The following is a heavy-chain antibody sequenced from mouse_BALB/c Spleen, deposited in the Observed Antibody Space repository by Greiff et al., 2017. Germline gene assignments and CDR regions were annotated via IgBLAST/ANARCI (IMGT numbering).Heavy chain of an antibody. J-gene: IGHJ4*01. V-gene: IGHV1-5*01. D-gene: IGHD3-2*01. CDR2: IYPGNSDT. Sequence: EVQLQQSGTVLARPGASVKMSCKASGYTFTSYWMHWVKQRPGQGLEWIGAIYPGNSDTSYNQKFKGKAKLTAVTSTSTAYMELSSLTNEDSAVYYCTRETARATYYAMDYWGQGTSVTVSS. CDR1: GYTFTSYW. CDR3: TRETARATYYAMDY.